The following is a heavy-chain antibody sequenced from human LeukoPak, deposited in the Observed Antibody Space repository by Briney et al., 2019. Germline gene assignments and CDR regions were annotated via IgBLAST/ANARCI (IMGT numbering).Heavy chain of an antibody. Sequence: ASVKVSCKASGYTFTGYFMHWARQAPGQGLEWMGRINLNSGDTYYAQNFQGRVTMTRDTSISTAYVELSRLTSDDTAIYYCARDLSSTANWEFDYWGQGTLVTVSS. J-gene: IGHJ4*02. CDR3: ARDLSSTANWEFDY. D-gene: IGHD1-26*01. V-gene: IGHV1-2*06. CDR1: GYTFTGYF. CDR2: INLNSGDT.